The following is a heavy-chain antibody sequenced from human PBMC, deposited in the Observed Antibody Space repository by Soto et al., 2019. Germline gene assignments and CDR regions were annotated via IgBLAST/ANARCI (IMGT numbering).Heavy chain of an antibody. D-gene: IGHD3-10*01. CDR3: ARVPQLLWFGELKFPFDY. J-gene: IGHJ4*02. V-gene: IGHV1-18*01. CDR2: ISAYNGNT. CDR1: GYTFTSYG. Sequence: QVQLVQSGAEVKKPGASVKVSCKASGYTFTSYGISWVRQAPGQGLEWMGWISAYNGNTNYAQKLQGRVTMTTDTSTSTAYMELRSLRSDDTAVYYCARVPQLLWFGELKFPFDYWGQGTLVTVSS.